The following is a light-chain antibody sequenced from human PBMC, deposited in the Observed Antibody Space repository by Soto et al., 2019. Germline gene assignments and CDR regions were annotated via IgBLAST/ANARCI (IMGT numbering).Light chain of an antibody. CDR3: AAWDDSLNVV. V-gene: IGLV1-44*01. CDR2: SNN. CDR1: SSNIGSNT. J-gene: IGLJ2*01. Sequence: QSLLTQPPSASGTPGQRVTISCSGSSSNIGSNTVNWYQQLPGTAPKLLIYSNNQRPSGVPDRFSGSKSGTSASLAISGLQSEDEADYYCAAWDDSLNVVFGGGTKLTVL.